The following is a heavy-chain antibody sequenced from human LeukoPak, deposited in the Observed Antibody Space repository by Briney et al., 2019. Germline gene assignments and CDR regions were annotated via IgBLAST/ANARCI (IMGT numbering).Heavy chain of an antibody. Sequence: GGSLRLSCAASGFTVSSIYMSWVRQAPGKGLEWVSVIYSGGSTYYADSVKGRFTISRDNSKNTLYLQMNSLRAEDTAVYYCAREPVAGHNTDYWGQGTLVTVSS. CDR1: GFTVSSIY. V-gene: IGHV3-66*01. J-gene: IGHJ4*02. CDR2: IYSGGST. D-gene: IGHD6-19*01. CDR3: AREPVAGHNTDY.